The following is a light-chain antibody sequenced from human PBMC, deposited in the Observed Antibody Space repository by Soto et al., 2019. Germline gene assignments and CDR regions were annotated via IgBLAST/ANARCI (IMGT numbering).Light chain of an antibody. CDR2: DAS. CDR1: QSVSSY. Sequence: EIVLTQSPATLSLSPGERATLSCRASQSVSSYLLWYQQKPGQTPRLLIYDASNRATGIPARFSGSGSETDFTLTISSLEPEDFAVYXCQHRMNWPLTFGQGTRLEIK. V-gene: IGKV3-11*01. CDR3: QHRMNWPLT. J-gene: IGKJ5*01.